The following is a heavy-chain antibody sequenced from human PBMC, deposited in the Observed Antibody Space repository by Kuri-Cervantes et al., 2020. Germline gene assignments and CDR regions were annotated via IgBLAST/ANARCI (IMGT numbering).Heavy chain of an antibody. CDR3: STDAGPGDPADG. Sequence: GESLKISCAASGLTFNTAWMSWVRQAPGKGLEWVGRIKSEINGETPDYAAPVKGRFTISRDDSKNTLYLQMNSLKIEDTAVYYCSTDAGPGDPADGWGQGTLVTVSS. CDR2: IKSEINGETP. V-gene: IGHV3-15*05. J-gene: IGHJ4*02. D-gene: IGHD4-17*01. CDR1: GLTFNTAW.